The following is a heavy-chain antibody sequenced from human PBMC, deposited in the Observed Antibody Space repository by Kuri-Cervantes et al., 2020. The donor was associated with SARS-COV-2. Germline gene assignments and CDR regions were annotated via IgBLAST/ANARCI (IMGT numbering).Heavy chain of an antibody. D-gene: IGHD1-1*01. V-gene: IGHV6-1*01. Sequence: SCAISGDSVSSNSAGWNWIRQSPSRGLEWLGRTYYRTKWYHDYAVSVNSRIIINPDTSNKQFSLQLSSVTPEYTAVYYCARVTTGTLDYWGQGTLVTVSS. J-gene: IGHJ4*02. CDR2: TYYRTKWYH. CDR3: ARVTTGTLDY. CDR1: GDSVSSNSAG.